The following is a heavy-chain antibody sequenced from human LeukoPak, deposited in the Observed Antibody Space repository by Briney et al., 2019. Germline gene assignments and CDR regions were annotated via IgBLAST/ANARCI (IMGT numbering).Heavy chain of an antibody. J-gene: IGHJ4*02. Sequence: GASVKVSCRASGYTFTSYAMHWVRQAPGQSLEWMGWINAGNGNTKYSQKFQGRVTITRDTSASTAYMELSSLRSEDTAVYYCARDSLYCSSTSCLSPFDYWGQGTLVTVSS. D-gene: IGHD2-2*01. CDR3: ARDSLYCSSTSCLSPFDY. V-gene: IGHV1-3*01. CDR2: INAGNGNT. CDR1: GYTFTSYA.